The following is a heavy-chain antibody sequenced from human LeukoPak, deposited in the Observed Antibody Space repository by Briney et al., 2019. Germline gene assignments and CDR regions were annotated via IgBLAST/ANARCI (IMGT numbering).Heavy chain of an antibody. Sequence: ASVKVSCKASGYTFTNYYIHWVRQAPGQGLEWMGIINPSGGSTSYAQKFQGRVTMTRDTSTSTVYMELSSLRSEDTAVYYCARDRYYDFWSGKTSGDFDLWGRGTLVTVSP. CDR1: GYTFTNYY. CDR2: INPSGGST. CDR3: ARDRYYDFWSGKTSGDFDL. J-gene: IGHJ2*01. D-gene: IGHD3-3*01. V-gene: IGHV1-46*03.